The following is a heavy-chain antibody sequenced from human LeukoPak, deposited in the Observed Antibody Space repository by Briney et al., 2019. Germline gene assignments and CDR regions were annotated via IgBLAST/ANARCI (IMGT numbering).Heavy chain of an antibody. D-gene: IGHD5-24*01. CDR3: ARDPLEGSWYFDL. J-gene: IGHJ2*01. CDR1: GFTFSSYS. Sequence: GGSLRLSCAASGFTFSSYSVNWVRPAPGKRLEWVSSISSTSSYIYYADSVKGRFTISRDNAKNSLFLQMNSLRAEDTAVYYCARDPLEGSWYFDLWGRGTLVTVSS. V-gene: IGHV3-21*01. CDR2: ISSTSSYI.